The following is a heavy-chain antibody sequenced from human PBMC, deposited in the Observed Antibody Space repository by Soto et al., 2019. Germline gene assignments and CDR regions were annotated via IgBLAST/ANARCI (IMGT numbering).Heavy chain of an antibody. D-gene: IGHD6-13*01. CDR3: ARGKYGSSWYYYYYGMDI. J-gene: IGHJ6*02. Sequence: SQTLSLTCDISGDRVSSNSAASNWIKQSPSRGLEWLGRTYYRSKWYNDYAVSVKSRITINPDTSKNQFSLQLNSVTPEDTAVYYCARGKYGSSWYYYYYGMDIWGQGTTVNVSS. CDR1: GDRVSSNSAA. V-gene: IGHV6-1*01. CDR2: TYYRSKWYN.